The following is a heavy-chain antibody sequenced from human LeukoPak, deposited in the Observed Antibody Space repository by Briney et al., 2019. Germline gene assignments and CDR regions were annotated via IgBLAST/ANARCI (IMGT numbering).Heavy chain of an antibody. CDR1: GGSISSSSYY. CDR2: IYYSGST. V-gene: IGHV4-39*01. CDR3: ARRMATEIDY. Sequence: PSETLSLTCTVSGGSISSSSYYWGWIRQPPGKGLEWIGSIYYSGSTYYNPSLKSRVTISADTSKNQFSLKLSSVTAADTAVYYCARRMATEIDYWGQGTLVTVSS. J-gene: IGHJ4*02. D-gene: IGHD5-24*01.